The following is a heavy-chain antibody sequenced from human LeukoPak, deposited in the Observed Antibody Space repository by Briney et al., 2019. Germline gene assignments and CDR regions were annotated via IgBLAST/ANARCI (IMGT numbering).Heavy chain of an antibody. CDR2: IKSKTDGGTT. CDR1: GFTLSSFE. V-gene: IGHV3-15*01. CDR3: TTETTVTTSNSDY. Sequence: GGSLRLSCAASGFTLSSFEMNWVRQAPGKGLEWVGRIKSKTDGGTTDYAAPVKGRFTISRDDSKNTLYLQMNSLKTEDTAVYYCTTETTVTTSNSDYWGQGTLVTVSS. J-gene: IGHJ4*02. D-gene: IGHD4-17*01.